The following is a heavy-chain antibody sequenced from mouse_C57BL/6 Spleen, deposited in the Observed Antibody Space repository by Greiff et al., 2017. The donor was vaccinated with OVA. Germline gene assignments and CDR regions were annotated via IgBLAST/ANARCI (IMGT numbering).Heavy chain of an antibody. CDR3: ARWGNTVVVPYAMDY. D-gene: IGHD1-1*01. CDR2: IDPANGNT. Sequence: VQLQQSVAELVRPGASVKLSCTASGFNIKNTYMHWVKQRPEKGLAWIGRIDPANGNTKYAPKFQDKATITADTSTNTAYLQLSSLTSEDTAIYYCARWGNTVVVPYAMDYWGKGTSVTVSS. J-gene: IGHJ4*01. CDR1: GFNIKNTY. V-gene: IGHV14-3*01.